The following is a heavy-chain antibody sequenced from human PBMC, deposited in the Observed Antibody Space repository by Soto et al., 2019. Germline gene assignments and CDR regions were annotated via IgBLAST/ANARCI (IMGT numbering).Heavy chain of an antibody. Sequence: WETLSFTCTVSGGSISSYYWSWSRQPPGKRLEWIGYIYYSGSTNYNPSLKSRVTISVDTSKNQFSLKLSSVTAADKAVYYWGRARVVGDTPYSLADWGLGTLVNVS. CDR1: GGSISSYY. J-gene: IGHJ4*02. V-gene: IGHV4-59*01. CDR2: IYYSGST. D-gene: IGHD1-26*01. CDR3: GRARVVGDTPYSLAD.